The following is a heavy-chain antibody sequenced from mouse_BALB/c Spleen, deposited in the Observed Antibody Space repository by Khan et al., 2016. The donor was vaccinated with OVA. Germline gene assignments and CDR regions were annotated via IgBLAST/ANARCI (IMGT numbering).Heavy chain of an antibody. CDR1: GFTFSSYA. CDR3: TRLVDY. V-gene: IGHV5-6-5*01. J-gene: IGHJ4*01. Sequence: EVELVESGGGLVKPGGSLKLSCAASGFTFSSYAMSWVRQTPEKRLKWVASISSGGSTSYPDTVKGRLTISRDDARNILYRQMSSLRSEDTAMYYCTRLVDYWGQGTSVTVSS. CDR2: ISSGGST.